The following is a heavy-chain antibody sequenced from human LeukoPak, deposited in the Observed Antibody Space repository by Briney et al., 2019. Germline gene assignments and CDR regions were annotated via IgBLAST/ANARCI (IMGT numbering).Heavy chain of an antibody. CDR3: ARETGSVVVPAAGEVNWFDP. CDR1: GFTFSSYF. V-gene: IGHV3-33*01. D-gene: IGHD2-2*01. J-gene: IGHJ5*02. Sequence: GRSLRLSCAASGFTFSSYFMHWVGQAPGQGLEWVAVIWYDGSNKYYADSVKGRFTISRDNSKNTLYLQMNSLSAEDTAVYYCARETGSVVVPAAGEVNWFDPWGQGTLVTVSS. CDR2: IWYDGSNK.